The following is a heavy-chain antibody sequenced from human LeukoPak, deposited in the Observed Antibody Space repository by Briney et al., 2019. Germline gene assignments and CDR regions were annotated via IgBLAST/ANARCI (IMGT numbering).Heavy chain of an antibody. V-gene: IGHV3-33*01. CDR2: IRYDGSNK. Sequence: PGRSLRLSCAASGFTFSSYGMHWVRQAPGKGLEWVAVIRYDGSNKYYADSVKGRFTSSRDNSKNTLYLQMNSLRAEDTAVYYCAATTVANYDYWGQGTLVTVSS. D-gene: IGHD4-23*01. CDR1: GFTFSSYG. J-gene: IGHJ4*02. CDR3: AATTVANYDY.